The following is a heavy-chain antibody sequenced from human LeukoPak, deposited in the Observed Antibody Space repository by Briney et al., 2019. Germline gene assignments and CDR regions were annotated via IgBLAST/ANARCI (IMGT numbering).Heavy chain of an antibody. V-gene: IGHV4-34*01. CDR2: INHSGGT. CDR3: ASLLVYDSSGYYNPCFDY. J-gene: IGHJ4*02. Sequence: PSETLSLTCAVYGGSFSGYYWSWIRQPPGKGLEWIGEINHSGGTDYNPSLKSRVTISVDTSKNQFSLKLSSVTAAGTAVYYCASLLVYDSSGYYNPCFDYWGQGTLVTVSS. D-gene: IGHD3-22*01. CDR1: GGSFSGYY.